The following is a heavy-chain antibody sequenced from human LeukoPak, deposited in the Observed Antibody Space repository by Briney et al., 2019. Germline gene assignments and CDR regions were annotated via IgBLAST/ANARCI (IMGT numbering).Heavy chain of an antibody. V-gene: IGHV3-73*01. J-gene: IGHJ4*02. CDR1: GFTFSGSA. CDR3: TRRADLDYDILTGYLY. CDR2: IRSKANSYAT. Sequence: GGSLRLSCAASGFTFSGSAMRWVRQASGKGLEWVGRIRSKANSYATAYAASVKGRFTISRDDSMNTAYLQMNSLKTEDTAVYYCTRRADLDYDILTGYLYWGQGTLVTVSS. D-gene: IGHD3-9*01.